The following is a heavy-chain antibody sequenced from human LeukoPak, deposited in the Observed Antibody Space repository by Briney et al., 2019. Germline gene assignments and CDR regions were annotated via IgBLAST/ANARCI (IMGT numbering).Heavy chain of an antibody. D-gene: IGHD5-12*01. CDR3: ARGIRWMVRYYFDY. CDR2: IWYDGSNK. V-gene: IGHV3-33*01. J-gene: IGHJ4*01. CDR1: GFTFDTYG. Sequence: SLCPSCAAYGFTFDTYGVHWVRQAPGKGLEWVAVIWYDGSNKYYAESVKGRFTISKANSKNTLYLEMNSLRAEDTAVYYCARGIRWMVRYYFDYWGHGPPLTVSS.